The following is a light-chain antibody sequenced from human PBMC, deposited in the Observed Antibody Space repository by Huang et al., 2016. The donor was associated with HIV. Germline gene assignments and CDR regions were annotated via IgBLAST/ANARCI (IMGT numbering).Light chain of an antibody. J-gene: IGKJ3*01. V-gene: IGKV3-15*01. CDR3: QQYNNWPGT. CDR1: QSVSSN. CDR2: GAS. Sequence: EIVMTQSPATLSVSPGERATLSCRASQSVSSNLAWYQPKPVQAPRLLIYGASTRATGIPARFSGSGSGTEFTLTISSLQSEDFAIYYCQQYNNWPGTFGPGTKVDIK.